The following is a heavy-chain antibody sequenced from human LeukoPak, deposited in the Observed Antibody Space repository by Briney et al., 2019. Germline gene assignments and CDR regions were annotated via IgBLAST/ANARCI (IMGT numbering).Heavy chain of an antibody. D-gene: IGHD3-22*01. Sequence: PSETLSLTCTVSGGSISSSSYYWGWIRQPPGKGLEWIGSIYYSGSTYYKPSLKSRVTISVDTSKNQFSLKLSSVTAADTAVYYCARDLGYYYDSSGYFIDYWGQGTLVTVSS. CDR2: IYYSGST. CDR1: GGSISSSSYY. J-gene: IGHJ4*02. V-gene: IGHV4-39*07. CDR3: ARDLGYYYDSSGYFIDY.